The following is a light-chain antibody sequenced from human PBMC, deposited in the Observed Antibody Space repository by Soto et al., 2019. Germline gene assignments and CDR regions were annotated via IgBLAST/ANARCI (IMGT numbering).Light chain of an antibody. J-gene: IGKJ4*01. V-gene: IGKV3-15*01. CDR3: QQYDKWPSLT. CDR2: GVS. CDR1: QYMSNT. Sequence: EIVMTQSPATLSVSPGERATLSCRASQYMSNTLAWYQQRPGQAPRLLIYGVSTRATGIPARFSGSGSGTEFTLTVSSLQSEDSAVYYCQQYDKWPSLTFGGGTKVESK.